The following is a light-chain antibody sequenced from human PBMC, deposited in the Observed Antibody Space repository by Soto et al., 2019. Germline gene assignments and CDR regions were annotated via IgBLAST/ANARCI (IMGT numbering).Light chain of an antibody. CDR3: QQRLTIPYT. CDR1: QTISTH. Sequence: DIQMTQSPSSLSASVRDRVTITCRASQTISTHLNWYQQKPGKAPKLLIYAASTLQSGVPARISGRGSGTDFTLTINSLQPEDVATYYCQQRLTIPYTFGQGTKLEIK. V-gene: IGKV1-39*01. J-gene: IGKJ2*01. CDR2: AAS.